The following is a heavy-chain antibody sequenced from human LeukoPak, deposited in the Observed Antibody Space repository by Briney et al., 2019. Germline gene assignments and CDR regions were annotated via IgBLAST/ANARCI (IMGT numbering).Heavy chain of an antibody. CDR3: ARQRVAVAGDAFDI. CDR2: MDYSGST. D-gene: IGHD6-19*01. Sequence: PSETLSLTCTASGGTISSSRYNWGWMRQPPGKGLECIGTMDYSGSTHHNPSLKSRVTIYVDTSNNQFSLKLSSVAAAATAVYYCARQRVAVAGDAFDIWGQGTMVTVSS. CDR1: GGTISSSRYN. J-gene: IGHJ3*02. V-gene: IGHV4-39*01.